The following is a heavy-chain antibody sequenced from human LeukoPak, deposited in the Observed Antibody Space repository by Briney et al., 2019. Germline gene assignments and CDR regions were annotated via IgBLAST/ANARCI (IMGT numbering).Heavy chain of an antibody. Sequence: GGSLRLSCAASGFTFSSHWSWVRQAPGKGLEWVASIKQDGSEENYVDSVKDRFTISRDNAKNTLYLQMNSLRAEDTAVYYCARDLFWNQADYWGQGALVTVSS. CDR2: IKQDGSEE. D-gene: IGHD1-1*01. CDR3: ARDLFWNQADY. V-gene: IGHV3-7*01. CDR1: GFTFSSHW. J-gene: IGHJ4*02.